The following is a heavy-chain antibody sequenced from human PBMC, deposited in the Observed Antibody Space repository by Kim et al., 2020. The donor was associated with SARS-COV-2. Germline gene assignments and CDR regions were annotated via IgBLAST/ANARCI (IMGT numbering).Heavy chain of an antibody. J-gene: IGHJ3*02. V-gene: IGHV3-23*01. CDR3: AKDRPGGDAFDI. Sequence: TYSAGSVTGRFTLSRDNTKNTLYLQMNRLRADDTALYYCAKDRPGGDAFDIWGQGTTVTVSS. CDR2: T. D-gene: IGHD3-16*01.